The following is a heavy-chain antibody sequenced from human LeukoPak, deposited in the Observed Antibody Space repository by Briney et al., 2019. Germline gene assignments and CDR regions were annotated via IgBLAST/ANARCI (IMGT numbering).Heavy chain of an antibody. J-gene: IGHJ6*03. CDR3: ARDQGLSSYYYYMDI. Sequence: GGSLRLSCAASGFTFDDYGMSWVRQAPGKGLEWVSGINWNGGSTGYADSVKGRFTISRDNAKNSLYLQMNSLRAEDTALYYCARDQGLSSYYYYMDIWGKGTTVTVSS. CDR1: GFTFDDYG. CDR2: INWNGGST. V-gene: IGHV3-20*04. D-gene: IGHD3/OR15-3a*01.